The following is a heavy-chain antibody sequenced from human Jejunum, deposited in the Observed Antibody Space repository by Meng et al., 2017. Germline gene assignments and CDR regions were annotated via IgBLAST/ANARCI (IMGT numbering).Heavy chain of an antibody. J-gene: IGHJ4*02. D-gene: IGHD2/OR15-2a*01. CDR3: AKNRDSSAFFFDF. CDR2: INTNTGKP. CDR1: GYILTNYA. Sequence: QGQLVQFGSEVKKLWAAVKIPCKASGYILTNYAMDWVRQAPGQGLEWMGWINTNTGKPTYAQGFTGRFVFSLDTSVSTAYLQIRSLKTKNTAEYFCAKNRDSSAFFFDFWGQGTLVTVSS. V-gene: IGHV7-4-1*02.